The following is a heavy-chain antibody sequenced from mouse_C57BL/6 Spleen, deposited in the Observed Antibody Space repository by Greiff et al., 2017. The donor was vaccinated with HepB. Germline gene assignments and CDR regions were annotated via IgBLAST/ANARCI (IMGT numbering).Heavy chain of an antibody. Sequence: EVQLQQSGPELVKPGASVKIPCKASGYTFTDYNMDWVKQSHGKSLEWIGDINPNNGGTIYNQKFKGKATLTVDKSSSTAYMELRSLTSEDTAVYYCARSRGYYWFAYWGQGTLVTVSA. J-gene: IGHJ3*01. CDR1: GYTFTDYN. CDR2: INPNNGGT. V-gene: IGHV1-18*01. CDR3: ARSRGYYWFAY. D-gene: IGHD2-3*01.